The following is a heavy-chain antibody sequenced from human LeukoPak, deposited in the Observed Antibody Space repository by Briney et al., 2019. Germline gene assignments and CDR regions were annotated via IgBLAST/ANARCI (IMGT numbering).Heavy chain of an antibody. V-gene: IGHV1-18*01. D-gene: IGHD7-27*01. CDR2: IGTKSGNT. CDR1: GYTFTNDG. CDR3: ARTPLGKTNAYDI. J-gene: IGHJ3*02. Sequence: GASVKVSCKASGYTFTNDGISWVRQAPGQGLEWMGWIGTKSGNTNYAPSFQARVTLTTDTSSTTAYMELRSLTSDDTAAYYCARTPLGKTNAYDIWGQGTIVTVSS.